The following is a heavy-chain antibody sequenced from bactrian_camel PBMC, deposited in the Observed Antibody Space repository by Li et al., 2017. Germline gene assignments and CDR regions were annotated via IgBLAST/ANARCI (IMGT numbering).Heavy chain of an antibody. Sequence: HVQLVESGGGLVQPGGSLTLSCAASGFTFSYSDVCMGWYRQAPGKERELVSRIISDGTTYYADSVKGRFTVSRDNAKNMVYLQLDSLKTEDMAMYYCAVGRSNLGKDTQGYSGLLGPGDPGHRL. CDR3: AVGRSNLGKDTQGYSGL. V-gene: IGHV3S53*01. CDR1: GFTFSYSD. D-gene: IGHD5*01. J-gene: IGHJ4*01. CDR2: IISDGTT.